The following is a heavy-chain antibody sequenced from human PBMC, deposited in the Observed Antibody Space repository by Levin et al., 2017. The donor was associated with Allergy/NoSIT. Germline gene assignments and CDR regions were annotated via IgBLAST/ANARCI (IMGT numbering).Heavy chain of an antibody. CDR1: GFTFSSYD. CDR2: IGTAGDT. Sequence: GGSLRLSCAASGFTFSSYDMHWVRQATGKGLEWVSAIGTAGDTYYPGSVKGRFTISRENAKNSLYLQMNSLRAGDTAVYYCARESPDYGDLGAFDIWGQGTMVTVSS. CDR3: ARESPDYGDLGAFDI. J-gene: IGHJ3*02. V-gene: IGHV3-13*01. D-gene: IGHD4-17*01.